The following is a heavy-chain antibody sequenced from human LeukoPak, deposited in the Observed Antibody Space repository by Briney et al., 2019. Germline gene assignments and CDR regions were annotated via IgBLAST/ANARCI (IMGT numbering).Heavy chain of an antibody. J-gene: IGHJ6*02. D-gene: IGHD3-3*01. CDR3: AKGKRVLEPGRYYYYYGMDV. CDR1: GFTFSSYG. CDR2: ISYDGSNK. Sequence: GRSLRLSCAASGFTFSSYGMHWVRQAPGKGLEWVAVISYDGSNKYYADSVKGRFTISRDNSKNKLYLQMNSLRAEDTAVYYCAKGKRVLEPGRYYYYYGMDVWGQGTTVTVSS. V-gene: IGHV3-30*18.